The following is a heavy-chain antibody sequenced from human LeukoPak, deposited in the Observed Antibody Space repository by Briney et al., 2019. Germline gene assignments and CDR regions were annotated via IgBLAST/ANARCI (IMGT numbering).Heavy chain of an antibody. J-gene: IGHJ4*02. D-gene: IGHD6-13*01. CDR2: INHSGST. CDR1: GGSFSGYY. V-gene: IGHV4-34*01. Sequence: SETLSLTCAVYGGSFSGYYWSWIRQPPGKGLEWIGEINHSGSTNYNPSLKSRVTISVDTSKNQFSLKLSSVTAADTAVYYCASRISSSWYLRDYWGQGTLVTVSS. CDR3: ASRISSSWYLRDY.